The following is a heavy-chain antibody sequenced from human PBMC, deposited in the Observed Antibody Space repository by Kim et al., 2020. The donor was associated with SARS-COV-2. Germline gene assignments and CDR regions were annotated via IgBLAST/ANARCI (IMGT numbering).Heavy chain of an antibody. J-gene: IGHJ4*02. CDR3: ARFASITMVRGVIPYFDY. CDR1: GGSISSYY. CDR2: IYYSGST. D-gene: IGHD3-10*01. V-gene: IGHV4-59*08. Sequence: GGSISSYYWSWIRQPPGKGLGWIGYIYYSGSTNYNPSLKSRVTISVDTSKNQFSLKLSSVTAADTAVYYCARFASITMVRGVIPYFDYWVQG.